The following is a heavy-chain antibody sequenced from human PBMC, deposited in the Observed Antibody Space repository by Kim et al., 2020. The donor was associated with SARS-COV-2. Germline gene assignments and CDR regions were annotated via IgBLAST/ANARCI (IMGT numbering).Heavy chain of an antibody. CDR2: ITSSSSTV. CDR3: ARDLGYCIGGSCFPLDY. Sequence: GGSLRLSCAASGFTFSTYAMNWVRQAPGKGLEWVSYITSSSSTVLYADSVKGRFTISSDNAKNSLYLQMNSLRDEDTTIYYCARDLGYCIGGSCFPLDYWGQGTLVTVSS. J-gene: IGHJ4*02. V-gene: IGHV3-48*02. D-gene: IGHD2-15*01. CDR1: GFTFSTYA.